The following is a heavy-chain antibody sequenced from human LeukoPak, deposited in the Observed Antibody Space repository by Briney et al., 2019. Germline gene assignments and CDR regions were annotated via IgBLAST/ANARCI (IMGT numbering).Heavy chain of an antibody. D-gene: IGHD6-13*01. CDR3: AKDGQPLIAAAGTGYYYYGMDV. CDR1: GFTFSSYS. Sequence: GGSLRLSCAASGFTFSSYSMNWVRQAPGKRLEWVSSISSSSSYIYYADSVKGRFTISRDNAKNSLYLQMNSLRAEDTALYYCAKDGQPLIAAAGTGYYYYGMDVWGQGTTVTVSS. V-gene: IGHV3-21*04. J-gene: IGHJ6*02. CDR2: ISSSSSYI.